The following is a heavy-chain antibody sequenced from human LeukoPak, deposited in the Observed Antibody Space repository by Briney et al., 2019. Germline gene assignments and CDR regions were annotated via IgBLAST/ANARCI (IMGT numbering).Heavy chain of an antibody. CDR3: ARRPGYQLQFFDY. D-gene: IGHD2-2*01. CDR2: IYYSGST. CDR1: GGSISSSSYY. J-gene: IGHJ4*02. V-gene: IGHV4-39*01. Sequence: SETLSLTCTVSGGSISSSSYYWGWIRQPPGKGLEWIGSIYYSGSTYYNPSLKSRVTISVDTSKNQFSLKLSSVTAADTAVYYCARRPGYQLQFFDYWGQGTLVPVSS.